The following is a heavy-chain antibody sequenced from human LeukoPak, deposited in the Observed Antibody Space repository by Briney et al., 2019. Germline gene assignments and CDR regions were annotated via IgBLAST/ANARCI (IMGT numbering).Heavy chain of an antibody. CDR3: ARIGGDDSSPGAFDI. CDR2: INPSGGST. V-gene: IGHV1-46*01. J-gene: IGHJ3*02. Sequence: EASVKVSCKASGYTFTSYYMHWVRQAPGQGLGWMGIINPSGGSTSYAQKFQGRVTMTRDTSTSTVYMELSSLRSEDTAVYYCARIGGDDSSPGAFDIWGQGTMVTVSS. D-gene: IGHD3-22*01. CDR1: GYTFTSYY.